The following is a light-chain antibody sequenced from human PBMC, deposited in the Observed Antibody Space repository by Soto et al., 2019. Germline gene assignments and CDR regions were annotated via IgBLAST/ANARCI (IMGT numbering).Light chain of an antibody. CDR2: DVS. CDR1: SSDVGGYNY. Sequence: QSALTQPASVSGSPGQSITISCTGTSSDVGGYNYVSWYQQHPGKAPKLMIYDVSNRPSGVSNRFSGSKSGNTASLTISGLHAEDDADYYCSSYTSSSPFVFGGGTKLTVL. CDR3: SSYTSSSPFV. V-gene: IGLV2-14*01. J-gene: IGLJ2*01.